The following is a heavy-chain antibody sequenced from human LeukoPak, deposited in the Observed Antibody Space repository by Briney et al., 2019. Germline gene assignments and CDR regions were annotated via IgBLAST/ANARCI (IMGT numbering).Heavy chain of an antibody. CDR3: ARANNQLGTFDI. J-gene: IGHJ3*02. CDR1: GYTFTSYD. CDR2: MNPNSGAT. D-gene: IGHD2-15*01. V-gene: IGHV1-8*02. Sequence: ASVKVSCEASGYTFTSYDYYWGRQAAGHGVECLGWMNPNSGATGYALKFKGRVTMHRSDSISTAYMELSSLRSEDTCVYYCARANNQLGTFDIWGQGTMVTVSS.